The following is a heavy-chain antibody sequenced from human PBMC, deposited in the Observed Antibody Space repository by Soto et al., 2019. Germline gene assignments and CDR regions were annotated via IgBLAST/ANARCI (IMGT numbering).Heavy chain of an antibody. CDR2: ISSSTSHT. CDR3: ARGRGAAADYVDF. CDR1: GFTFSDYY. V-gene: IGHV3-11*05. Sequence: QVQLVESGGGLVKPGGSLRLSCAVSGFTFSDYYMTWIRKAPGKGLEWVSYISSSTSHTNYADSVKGRFTISRDNAKTSLFLQMNSLRAEDTAVYYCARGRGAAADYVDFWGQGTLVTVSS. D-gene: IGHD6-13*01. J-gene: IGHJ4*02.